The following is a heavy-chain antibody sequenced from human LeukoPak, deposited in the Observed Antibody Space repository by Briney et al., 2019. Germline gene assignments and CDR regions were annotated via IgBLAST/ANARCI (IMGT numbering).Heavy chain of an antibody. Sequence: PSETLSLTCTVSGYSISSGYYWGWIRRPPGPRLERIGSFYYGGSTYYNPSLKSGLIISVDTSKNQFSLQLNSVPAADTAVYYCARNYYDSSDYFDPWGQGALVTVSS. J-gene: IGHJ5*02. D-gene: IGHD3-22*01. CDR2: FYYGGST. CDR1: GYSISSGYY. V-gene: IGHV4-38-2*02. CDR3: ARNYYDSSDYFDP.